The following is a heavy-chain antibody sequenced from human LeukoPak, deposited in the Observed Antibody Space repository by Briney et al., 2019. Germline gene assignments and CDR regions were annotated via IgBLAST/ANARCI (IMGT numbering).Heavy chain of an antibody. CDR2: ISSSSSTI. V-gene: IGHV3-48*01. J-gene: IGHJ4*02. D-gene: IGHD3-22*01. CDR1: GFTFSSYG. CDR3: ARSAGVVSGYYFDY. Sequence: GGSLRLSCAASGFTFSSYGMTWVRQAPGKGLEWVSYISSSSSTIYYADSVKGRFTISRDNAKNSLYLQMNSLRAEDTAVYYCARSAGVVSGYYFDYWGQGSLVTVSS.